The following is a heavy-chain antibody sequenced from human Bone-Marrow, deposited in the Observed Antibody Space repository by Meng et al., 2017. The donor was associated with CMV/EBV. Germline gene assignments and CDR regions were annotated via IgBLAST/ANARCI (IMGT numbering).Heavy chain of an antibody. CDR2: ISYDGSNK. J-gene: IGHJ4*02. V-gene: IGHV3-30-3*01. D-gene: IGHD4-11*01. CDR3: ARDQGLYSDYAYYFEY. CDR1: GFTLSTYA. Sequence: GESLKISCAASGFTLSTYAMYWVRQAPGKGLEWVAVISYDGSNKYYADSVKGRFTISRDNSKNTLYLHMNRLRAEDTALYYCARDQGLYSDYAYYFEYWGQGTLVTVPQ.